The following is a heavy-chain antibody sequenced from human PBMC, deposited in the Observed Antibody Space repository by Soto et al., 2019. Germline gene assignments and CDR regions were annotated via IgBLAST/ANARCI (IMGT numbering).Heavy chain of an antibody. D-gene: IGHD1-26*01. CDR3: AKDPGWELLNHYYGMDV. Sequence: GGSLRLSCAASGFTFSSYGMHWVRQAPGKGLEWVAVISYDGSNKYYADSVKGRFTISRDNSKNTLYLQMNSLRAEDTAVYYCAKDPGWELLNHYYGMDVWGQGTTVTVSS. CDR2: ISYDGSNK. V-gene: IGHV3-30*18. J-gene: IGHJ6*02. CDR1: GFTFSSYG.